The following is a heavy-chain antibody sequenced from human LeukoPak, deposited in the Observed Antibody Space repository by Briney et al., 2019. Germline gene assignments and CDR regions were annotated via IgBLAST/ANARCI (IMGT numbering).Heavy chain of an antibody. J-gene: IGHJ4*02. D-gene: IGHD5-18*01. Sequence: GGSLRLSCAASGFTVSSNYMSWVRRAPGKGLEWVSYISSSSTIYYADSVKGRFTISRDNAKNSLYLQMNSLRAEDTAVYYCARGGGYSYGAPFDYWGQGTLVTVSS. CDR2: ISSSSTI. V-gene: IGHV3-69-1*01. CDR3: ARGGGYSYGAPFDY. CDR1: GFTVSSNY.